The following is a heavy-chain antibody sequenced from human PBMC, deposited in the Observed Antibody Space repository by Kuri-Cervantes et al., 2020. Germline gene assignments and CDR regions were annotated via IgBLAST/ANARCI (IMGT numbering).Heavy chain of an antibody. D-gene: IGHD6-19*01. CDR3: ARGWASIPVGFDY. J-gene: IGHJ4*02. V-gene: IGHV3-21*01. CDR1: GFTFSSYS. CDR2: ISSSSSYI. Sequence: GESLKISCAASGFTFSSYSMNWVRQAPGKGLEWVSSISSSSSYIYYADPVKGRFTISRDNAKNSLYLQMNSLRAEDTAVYYWARGWASIPVGFDYWGQGTLVTVSS.